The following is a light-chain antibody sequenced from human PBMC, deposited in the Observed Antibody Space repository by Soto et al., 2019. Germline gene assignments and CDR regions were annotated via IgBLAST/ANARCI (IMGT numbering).Light chain of an antibody. J-gene: IGLJ2*01. CDR1: SGHSSYI. V-gene: IGLV4-60*03. Sequence: QPVLTQSSSASASLGSSVKLTCTLISGHSSYIIAWHQQQPGKAPRYLMKLEGSGSYNKGSGVPDRFSGSSSGADRYLTISNLQSEDEADYYCETWDSKGVFGGGTKVTVL. CDR2: LEGSGSY. CDR3: ETWDSKGV.